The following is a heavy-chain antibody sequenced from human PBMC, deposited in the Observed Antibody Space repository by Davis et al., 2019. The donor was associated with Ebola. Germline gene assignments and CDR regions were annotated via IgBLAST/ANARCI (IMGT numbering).Heavy chain of an antibody. CDR2: INHSGST. D-gene: IGHD3-3*01. J-gene: IGHJ6*02. CDR1: GGSFRGYY. Sequence: SETLSLTCAVYGGSFRGYYWNWIRQPPGKGLEWIGEINHSGSTNYNPSLKSRVTISVDTSKKQLSLKLSSVTAADTAVYYCARGRTIWYGMDVWGQGTTVTVSS. V-gene: IGHV4-34*01. CDR3: ARGRTIWYGMDV.